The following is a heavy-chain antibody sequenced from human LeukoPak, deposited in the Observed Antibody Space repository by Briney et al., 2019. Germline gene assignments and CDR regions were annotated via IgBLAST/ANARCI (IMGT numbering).Heavy chain of an antibody. Sequence: GGSLRLSCAASGFTFSSSAMSWVRQAPGKGLEWVAAISDTGRLSYCADSVNGRFTISRDNSKNTLYVQVNSLGTEDAAAYYCAKGSYYDSSGSFYFDYWGQGTLVTVSS. J-gene: IGHJ4*02. CDR1: GFTFSSSA. D-gene: IGHD3-22*01. V-gene: IGHV3-23*01. CDR3: AKGSYYDSSGSFYFDY. CDR2: ISDTGRLS.